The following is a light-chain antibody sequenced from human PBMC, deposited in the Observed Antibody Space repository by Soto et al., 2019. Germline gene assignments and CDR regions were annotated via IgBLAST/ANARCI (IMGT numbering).Light chain of an antibody. V-gene: IGLV2-14*01. CDR3: SSYTSNSTLV. J-gene: IGLJ3*02. CDR2: EVS. CDR1: SSDVGAYNY. Sequence: QSVLTQPASVSGSPGQSITISCTGTSSDVGAYNYVSWYQQHPDKAPKLMIFEVSDRPSGASNRFSGSNSGNTASLTISGLQAEDEADYFCSSYTSNSTLVFGGGTKLTVL.